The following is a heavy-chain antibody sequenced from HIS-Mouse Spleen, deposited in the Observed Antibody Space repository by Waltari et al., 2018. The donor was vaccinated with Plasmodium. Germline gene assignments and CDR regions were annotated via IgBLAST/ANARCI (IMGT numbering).Heavy chain of an antibody. Sequence: QVQLQESGPGLVKPSETLSLTCTVSGYSISSGYSWGWIRQPPGKGLEWIGSIYHSGSTYYNPSLKGRVTISVDTSKNQFSLKLSSVTAADTAVYYCARVGNWGSNAFDIWGQGTMVTVSS. J-gene: IGHJ3*02. V-gene: IGHV4-38-2*02. D-gene: IGHD7-27*01. CDR2: IYHSGST. CDR3: ARVGNWGSNAFDI. CDR1: GYSISSGYS.